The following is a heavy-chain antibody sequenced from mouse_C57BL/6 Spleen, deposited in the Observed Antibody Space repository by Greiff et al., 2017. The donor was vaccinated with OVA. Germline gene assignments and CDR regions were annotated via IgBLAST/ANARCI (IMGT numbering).Heavy chain of an antibody. V-gene: IGHV1-80*01. CDR2: IYPGDGDT. CDR3: ARVTQVDWYFDV. D-gene: IGHD2-2*01. Sequence: VQLVESGAELVKPGASVKISCKASGYAFSSYWMNWVKQRPGKGLEWIGQIYPGDGDTNYNGKFKGKATLTAEKSSSTAYMQLSSLTSEDSAVYFCARVTQVDWYFDVWGTGTTVTVAS. CDR1: GYAFSSYW. J-gene: IGHJ1*03.